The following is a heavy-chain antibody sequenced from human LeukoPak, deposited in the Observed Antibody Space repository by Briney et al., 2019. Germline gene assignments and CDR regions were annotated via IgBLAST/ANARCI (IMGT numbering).Heavy chain of an antibody. J-gene: IGHJ4*02. CDR2: ISYDGSNK. Sequence: GGSLRLSCAASGFTFSSYGMHWVRQAPGKGLEWVAVISYDGSNKYYADSVKGRFTISRDNSKNTLYLQMNSLRAEDTAVYYCAKDHYEMATAIDYWGQGTLVTVSS. CDR3: AKDHYEMATAIDY. CDR1: GFTFSSYG. V-gene: IGHV3-30*18. D-gene: IGHD5-24*01.